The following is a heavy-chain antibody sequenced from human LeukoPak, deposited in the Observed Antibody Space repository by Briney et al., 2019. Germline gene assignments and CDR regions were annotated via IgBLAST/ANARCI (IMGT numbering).Heavy chain of an antibody. CDR2: ISYDGSKK. D-gene: IGHD4-17*01. CDR3: AREGSVYGDGMDV. V-gene: IGHV3-30-3*01. J-gene: IGHJ6*02. Sequence: GGSLRLSCAASGFTFSSYAMHWVRQAPGKGLEWVAVISYDGSKKYYADSVKGRFTISRDNSKNTLYLQMNSLRAEDTAVYYCAREGSVYGDGMDVWGQGTTVTVSS. CDR1: GFTFSSYA.